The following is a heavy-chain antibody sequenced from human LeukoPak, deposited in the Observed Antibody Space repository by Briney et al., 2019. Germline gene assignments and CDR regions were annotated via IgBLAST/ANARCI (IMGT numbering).Heavy chain of an antibody. CDR2: IYYSGST. V-gene: IGHV4-39*07. D-gene: IGHD3-10*01. J-gene: IGHJ3*02. CDR1: GGSISSSSYY. Sequence: PSETLSLTCTVSGGSISSSSYYWGWIRQPPGKGLEWIGSIYYSGSTYYNPSLKSRVTISVDTSKNQFSLKLSSVTAADTAVYYCARDQGLLLWFGELSQGGAFDIWGQGTMVTVSS. CDR3: ARDQGLLLWFGELSQGGAFDI.